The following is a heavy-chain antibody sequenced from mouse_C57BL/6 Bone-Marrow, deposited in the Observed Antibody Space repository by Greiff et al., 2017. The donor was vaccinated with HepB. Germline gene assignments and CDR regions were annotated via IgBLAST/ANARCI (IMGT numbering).Heavy chain of an antibody. CDR3: ARPFYGKAYYAMDY. V-gene: IGHV5-17*01. CDR2: ISSGSSTI. Sequence: DVMLVESGGGLVKPGGSLKLSCAASGFTFSDYGMHWVRQAPEKGLEWVAYISSGSSTIYYADTVKGRFTISRDNAKNTLFLQMTSLRSEDTAMYYCARPFYGKAYYAMDYWGQGTSVTVSS. J-gene: IGHJ4*01. D-gene: IGHD2-1*01. CDR1: GFTFSDYG.